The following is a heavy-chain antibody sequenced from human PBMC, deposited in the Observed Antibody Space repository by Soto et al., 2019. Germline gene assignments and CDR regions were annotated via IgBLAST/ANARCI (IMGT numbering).Heavy chain of an antibody. CDR1: EFTFDKYY. J-gene: IGHJ4*02. CDR2: IKPDGSEQ. Sequence: EVQLVESGGGLVQPGGSLRLSCAASEFTFDKYYMTWVRQAPGKGPEWVANIKPDGSEQYYVDSVKGRFTISRDNAKNSLYLQMNSLRVDDTAVYYCAREGNSAYFDYWGQGTLVTVSS. D-gene: IGHD5-18*01. V-gene: IGHV3-7*01. CDR3: AREGNSAYFDY.